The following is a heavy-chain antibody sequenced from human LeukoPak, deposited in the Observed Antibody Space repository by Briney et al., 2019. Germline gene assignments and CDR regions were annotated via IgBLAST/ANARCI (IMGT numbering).Heavy chain of an antibody. CDR2: IYYSGRT. D-gene: IGHD3-16*01. Sequence: KPSETLSLTCTVSGDSISSASHYWSWLRQPPGKGLEWIGYIYYSGRTYYNPSLKSRVTISVDTSKNQFSLKLSSVTAADTAVYYCARQGNGAYDAFDIWGQGTMVTVSS. CDR1: GDSISSASHY. J-gene: IGHJ3*02. CDR3: ARQGNGAYDAFDI. V-gene: IGHV4-61*01.